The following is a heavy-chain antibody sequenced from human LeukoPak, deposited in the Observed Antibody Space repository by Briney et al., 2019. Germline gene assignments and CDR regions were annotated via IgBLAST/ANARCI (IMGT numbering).Heavy chain of an antibody. CDR1: GGSISSYY. Sequence: SETLSLTCTVSGGSISSYYWSWIRQPPGKGLEWIGYIYYSGSTNYNPSLNSRVTISVDTSKNQFSLKLSSVTAADTALYYCARSRGYFDYWGQGTLVTVSS. V-gene: IGHV4-59*01. CDR2: IYYSGST. J-gene: IGHJ4*02. D-gene: IGHD6-13*01. CDR3: ARSRGYFDY.